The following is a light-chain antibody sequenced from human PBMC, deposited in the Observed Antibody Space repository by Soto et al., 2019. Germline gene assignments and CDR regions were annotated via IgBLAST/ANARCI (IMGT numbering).Light chain of an antibody. CDR3: HKYGSSPRYT. CDR1: QSVSSSY. V-gene: IGKV3D-20*01. Sequence: EIVLTQSPATLSLSPGERATLSCGASQSVSSSYLAWYQQKPGLAPRLLIYDAYTRATGIPDRFSGSVSGTDFTLTISRLEPEDFAVYYCHKYGSSPRYTFGQGTKLEIK. J-gene: IGKJ2*01. CDR2: DAY.